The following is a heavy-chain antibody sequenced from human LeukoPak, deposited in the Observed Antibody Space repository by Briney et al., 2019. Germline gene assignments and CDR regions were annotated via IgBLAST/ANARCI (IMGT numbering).Heavy chain of an antibody. CDR2: IFYTGST. J-gene: IGHJ5*02. CDR1: GGSMRSDY. V-gene: IGHV4-59*08. D-gene: IGHD3-10*01. CDR3: GGHGSGAPWDWFDP. Sequence: SETLSLTCTVSGGSMRSDYWSWIRQSPGKRLEWIGYIFYTGSTNYNPSLKSRVTISVDTSKNQFSLKLSSVTAADTAVYYCGGHGSGAPWDWFDPWGQGTLVTVSS.